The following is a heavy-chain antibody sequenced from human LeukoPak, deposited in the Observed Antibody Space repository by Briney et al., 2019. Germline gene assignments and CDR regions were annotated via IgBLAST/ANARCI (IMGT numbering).Heavy chain of an antibody. CDR2: ITGSGDST. CDR1: GFTFRNYA. D-gene: IGHD1-26*01. V-gene: IGHV3-23*01. CDR3: AKGIVGAIAFDS. Sequence: GGSLRLSCAASGFTFRNYAMSWVRQAPGKRQGRVSAITGSGDSTYYADSVKGRFTITRDNSKNTLYLQMNSLRAEDTAVYYCAKGIVGAIAFDSWGQGTLVTVSS. J-gene: IGHJ4*02.